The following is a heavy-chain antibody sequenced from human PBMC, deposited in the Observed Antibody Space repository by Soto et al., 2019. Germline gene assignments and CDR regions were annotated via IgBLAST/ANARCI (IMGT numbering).Heavy chain of an antibody. CDR1: GGSIGGVGCY. Sequence: SQTMSVPCTVAGGSIGGVGCYCSFIRQHPGKGLEWIGYIYYSGSTYYNPSLKSRVTISVDTSKNQFSLKLSSVTAADTAVYYCARGPPSSRITIFGVVPCRWFDPWGQGSLVTVS. D-gene: IGHD3-3*01. J-gene: IGHJ5*02. V-gene: IGHV4-31*03. CDR3: ARGPPSSRITIFGVVPCRWFDP. CDR2: IYYSGST.